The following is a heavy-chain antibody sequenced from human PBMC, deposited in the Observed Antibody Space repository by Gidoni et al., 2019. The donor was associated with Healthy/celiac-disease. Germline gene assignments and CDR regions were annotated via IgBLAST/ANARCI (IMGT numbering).Heavy chain of an antibody. D-gene: IGHD3-16*01. CDR3: ARDLHPWGDYYYYMDV. V-gene: IGHV4-4*07. J-gene: IGHJ6*03. CDR1: GGSISSYY. CDR2: IYTSGST. Sequence: QVQLQESGPGLVKPSEPLSLTCTVSGGSISSYYWSWIRQPAGKGLEWIGRIYTSGSTNYNPSLKSRVTMSVDTSKNQFSLKLSSVTAADTAVYYCARDLHPWGDYYYYMDVWGKGTTVTVSS.